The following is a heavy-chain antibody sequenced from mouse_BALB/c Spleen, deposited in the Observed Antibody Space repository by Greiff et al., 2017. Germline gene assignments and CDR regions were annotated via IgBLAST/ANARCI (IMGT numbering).Heavy chain of an antibody. CDR2: INPNNGGT. D-gene: IGHD2-14*01. CDR3: ARSYRYDDGPFAY. Sequence: EVQLQQSGPELVKPGASVTIPCKASGYTFTDYNMDWVKQSHGKSLEWIGDINPNNGGTIYNQKFKGKATLTVDKSSSTAYMELRSLTSEDTAVYYCARSYRYDDGPFAYWGQGTLVTVSA. CDR1: GYTFTDYN. J-gene: IGHJ3*01. V-gene: IGHV1-18*01.